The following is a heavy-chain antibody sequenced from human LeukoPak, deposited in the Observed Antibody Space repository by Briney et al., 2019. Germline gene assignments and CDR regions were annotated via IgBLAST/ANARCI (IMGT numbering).Heavy chain of an antibody. V-gene: IGHV3-9*01. CDR1: GFTFDDYA. J-gene: IGHJ4*02. D-gene: IGHD5-18*01. CDR3: AKAHSYGHAFDY. Sequence: PGRSLRLSCAASGFTFDDYAMHWVRQAPGKGLEWVSGISWNSGSIGYADSVKGRFTISRDNAKNSLYLQMNSLRAEDTALYYCAKAHSYGHAFDYWGQGTLVTVSS. CDR2: ISWNSGSI.